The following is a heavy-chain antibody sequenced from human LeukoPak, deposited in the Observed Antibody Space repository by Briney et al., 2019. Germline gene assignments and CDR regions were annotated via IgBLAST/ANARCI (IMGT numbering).Heavy chain of an antibody. CDR1: GFTFSSHS. V-gene: IGHV3-69-1*01. Sequence: GGSLRLSCAASGFTFSSHSINWVRQAPGKGLEWIATMTVTNKIYYADSVKGRFTISRDNAENSVYLQMNSLRGEDTAVYSCARAQTLFWEFDGFDIWGLGTKVTVSS. CDR3: ARAQTLFWEFDGFDI. D-gene: IGHD3-3*01. J-gene: IGHJ3*02. CDR2: MTVTNKI.